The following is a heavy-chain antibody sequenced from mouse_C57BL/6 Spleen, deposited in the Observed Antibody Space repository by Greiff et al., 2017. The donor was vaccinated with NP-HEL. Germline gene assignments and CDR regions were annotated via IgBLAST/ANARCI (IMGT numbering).Heavy chain of an antibody. V-gene: IGHV1-7*01. Sequence: QVQMKESGAELAKPGASVKLSCKASGYTFTSYWMHWVKQRPGQGLEWIGYINPSSGYTKYNQKFKDKATLTADKSSSTAYMQLSSLTYEDSAVYYCARSPYGSSDYYYAMDYWGQGTSVTVSS. CDR2: INPSSGYT. D-gene: IGHD1-1*01. J-gene: IGHJ4*01. CDR3: ARSPYGSSDYYYAMDY. CDR1: GYTFTSYW.